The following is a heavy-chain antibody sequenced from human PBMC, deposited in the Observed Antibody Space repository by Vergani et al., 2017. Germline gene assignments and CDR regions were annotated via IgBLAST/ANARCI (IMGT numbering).Heavy chain of an antibody. CDR1: GGSISSYY. J-gene: IGHJ5*02. V-gene: IGHV4-59*01. Sequence: QVQLQESGPGLVKPSETLSLTCTVSGGSISSYYWSWIRQPPGKGLEWIGYIYYSGSTNYNPSLKSRVTMSVDTSKNPVSLKLSSVTAADTAGEYCARRGIAARPRGWFDPWGQGTLVTVSS. CDR3: ARRGIAARPRGWFDP. D-gene: IGHD6-6*01. CDR2: IYYSGST.